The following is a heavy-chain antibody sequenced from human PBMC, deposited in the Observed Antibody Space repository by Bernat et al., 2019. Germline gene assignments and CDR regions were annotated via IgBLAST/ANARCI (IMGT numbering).Heavy chain of an antibody. V-gene: IGHV3-30*01. D-gene: IGHD3-10*01. Sequence: VQLVESGGGLVKPGGSLRLSCAASGFTFSNAWMNWVRQAPGKGLEWVAVISYDGSNKYYADSVKGRFTISRDNSKNTLYLQMNSLRAEDTAVYYCARDHNYYGSENLLFDYWGQGTLVTVSS. CDR1: GFTFSNAW. CDR2: ISYDGSNK. J-gene: IGHJ4*02. CDR3: ARDHNYYGSENLLFDY.